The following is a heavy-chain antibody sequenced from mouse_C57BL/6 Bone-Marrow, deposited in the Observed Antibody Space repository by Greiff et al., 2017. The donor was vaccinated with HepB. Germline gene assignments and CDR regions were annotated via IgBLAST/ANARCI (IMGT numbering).Heavy chain of an antibody. J-gene: IGHJ4*01. CDR3: ARSRSWDGAMDY. CDR2: IYPRSGNT. CDR1: GYTFTSYG. D-gene: IGHD4-1*01. Sequence: VKLQESGAELARPGASVKLSCKASGYTFTSYGISWVKQRTGQGLEWIGEIYPRSGNTYYNEKFKGKATLTADKSSSTAYMELRSLTSEDSAVYFCARSRSWDGAMDYWGQGTSVTVSS. V-gene: IGHV1-81*01.